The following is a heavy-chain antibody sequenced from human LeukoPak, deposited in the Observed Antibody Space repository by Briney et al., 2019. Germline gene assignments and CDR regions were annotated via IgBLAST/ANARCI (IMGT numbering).Heavy chain of an antibody. V-gene: IGHV3-33*01. CDR1: GFTFSNYG. CDR3: ARDQALYFSYGDY. J-gene: IGHJ4*02. Sequence: HTGGSLRLSCAASGFTFSNYGMHWVRQAPGKGLEWLAAIFYDGSKEHYADTVKGRFTISRDNSKNTLYLQVNSLTADDTAVYYCARDQALYFSYGDYWGRGTLVTVSS. CDR2: IFYDGSKE. D-gene: IGHD2/OR15-2a*01.